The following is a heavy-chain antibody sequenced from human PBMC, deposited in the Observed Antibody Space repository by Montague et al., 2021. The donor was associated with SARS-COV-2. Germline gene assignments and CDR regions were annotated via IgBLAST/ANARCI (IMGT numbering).Heavy chain of an antibody. D-gene: IGHD4-17*01. V-gene: IGHV4-39*07. J-gene: IGHJ6*02. CDR2: INHSGST. Sequence: SETLSLTCTVSGDSISSSSYNWGWIRQPPGKGLEWIGEINHSGSTNYNPSLKSRVTISVDTSKNQFSLKLSSVTAADTAVYYCARGRTVTTFYYYYYNGMEVWGQGTTVTVSS. CDR1: GDSISSSSYN. CDR3: ARGRTVTTFYYYYYNGMEV.